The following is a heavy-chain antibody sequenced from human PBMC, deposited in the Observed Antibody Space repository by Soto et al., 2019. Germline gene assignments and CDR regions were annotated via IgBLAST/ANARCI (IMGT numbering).Heavy chain of an antibody. CDR2: ISHRGSV. V-gene: IGHV4-4*02. Sequence: QVLLQESGPGLVQPSGTLSLSCAVSGDSISSHYFWGWVRQPPGKGLEWVGDISHRGSVNYNPSLQSRITLSMDKSKNQFSLRLNSVTAADTAVYYCARSFGWYAIAYWGQGTLVIVSS. D-gene: IGHD6-19*01. CDR3: ARSFGWYAIAY. CDR1: GDSISSHYF. J-gene: IGHJ4*02.